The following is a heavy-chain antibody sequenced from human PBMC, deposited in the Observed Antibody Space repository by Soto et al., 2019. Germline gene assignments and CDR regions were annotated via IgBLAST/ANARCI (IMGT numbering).Heavy chain of an antibody. CDR2: IIPIFGTA. CDR3: AREYYYDSSGYYFGAFDI. D-gene: IGHD3-22*01. V-gene: IGHV1-69*01. CDR1: GGTFSSYA. J-gene: IGHJ3*02. Sequence: QVQLVQSGAEVKKPGSSVKVSCKASGGTFSSYAISWVRQAPGQGLEWMGGIIPIFGTANYAQKFQGRVTITADESTSTAYMELSSLRSEDTAVHYCAREYYYDSSGYYFGAFDIWGQGTMVTVSS.